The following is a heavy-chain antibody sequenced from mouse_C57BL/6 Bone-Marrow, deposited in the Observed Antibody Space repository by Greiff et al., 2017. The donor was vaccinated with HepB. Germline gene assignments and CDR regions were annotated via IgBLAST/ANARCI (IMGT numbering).Heavy chain of an antibody. J-gene: IGHJ2*01. CDR1: GYTFTSYW. CDR2: IYPSDSET. CDR3: ARCGFGDY. Sequence: QVQLKQPGAELVRPGSSVKLSCKASGYTFTSYWMDWVKQRPGQGLEWIGNIYPSDSETHYNQKFKDKATLTVDTSSSTAYMQLSSLTSEDSAVYYCARCGFGDYWGQGTTLTVSS. V-gene: IGHV1-61*01. D-gene: IGHD3-1*01.